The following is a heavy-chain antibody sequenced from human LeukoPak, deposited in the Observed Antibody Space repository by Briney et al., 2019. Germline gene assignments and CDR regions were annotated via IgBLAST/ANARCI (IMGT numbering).Heavy chain of an antibody. J-gene: IGHJ5*02. V-gene: IGHV3-74*01. Sequence: PGGSLRLSCAASGFTLRSYWMHWVRQAPGKGVVWVSRINSDGSSTSYADSVKGRFTISRDNAKNTLYLQMNSLRAEDTAVYYCARDPYSSSWYEWDWFDPWGQGTLVTVSS. CDR3: ARDPYSSSWYEWDWFDP. CDR1: GFTLRSYW. D-gene: IGHD6-13*01. CDR2: INSDGSST.